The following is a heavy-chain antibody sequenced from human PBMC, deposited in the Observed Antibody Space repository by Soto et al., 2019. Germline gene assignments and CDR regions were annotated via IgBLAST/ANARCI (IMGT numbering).Heavy chain of an antibody. CDR1: GGSFSGYY. V-gene: IGHV4-34*01. CDR2: INHSGST. J-gene: IGHJ6*02. CDR3: ARVDILTVYGCMDV. D-gene: IGHD3-9*01. Sequence: SETLSLTCAVYGGSFSGYYWSWIRQPPGKGLEWIGEINHSGSTYYNPTLKSRVTISVDRSKNLFSLKLSSVTAADTAVYYCARVDILTVYGCMDVWGQGTTVTVSS.